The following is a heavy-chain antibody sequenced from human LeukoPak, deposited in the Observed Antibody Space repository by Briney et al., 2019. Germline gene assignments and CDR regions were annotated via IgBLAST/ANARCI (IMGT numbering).Heavy chain of an antibody. CDR3: ARVIAAHSNDP. V-gene: IGHV4-34*01. Sequence: SETLSLTCAVYGGSFSGYYWSWIRQPPGKGLEWIGEINHSGSTNYNPSLKSRVTISVDTSKNQFSLKLSSVTAADTAVYYCARVIAAHSNDPWGQGTLVTVSS. CDR1: GGSFSGYY. CDR2: INHSGST. J-gene: IGHJ5*02. D-gene: IGHD6-6*01.